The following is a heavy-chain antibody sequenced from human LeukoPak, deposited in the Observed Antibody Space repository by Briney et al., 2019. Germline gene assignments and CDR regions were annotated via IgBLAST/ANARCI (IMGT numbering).Heavy chain of an antibody. CDR2: ISYDGSNK. V-gene: IGHV3-30*18. J-gene: IGHJ4*02. Sequence: PGGSLRLSCAASGFTFSSYGMHWVRQAPGKGLEWVAVISYDGSNKYYADSVKGRFTISRDNSKNTLYLQMNSLRAEDTAAYYCAKSYSSSWSVAYYFDYWGQGTLVTVSS. CDR1: GFTFSSYG. D-gene: IGHD6-13*01. CDR3: AKSYSSSWSVAYYFDY.